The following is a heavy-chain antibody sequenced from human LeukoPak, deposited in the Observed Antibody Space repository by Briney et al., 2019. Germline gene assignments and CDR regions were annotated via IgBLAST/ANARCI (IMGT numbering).Heavy chain of an antibody. J-gene: IGHJ4*02. D-gene: IGHD5-18*01. Sequence: SETLSLTCTVSGGSISSSSYYWGWIRQPPGKGLEWIGNIYYSGSTYYNPTLKSRVTISVDTSKNQFSLKLSSVTAADTAVYYCARHVRGYSYGVGYWGQGTLVTVSS. CDR2: IYYSGST. CDR3: ARHVRGYSYGVGY. V-gene: IGHV4-39*01. CDR1: GGSISSSSYY.